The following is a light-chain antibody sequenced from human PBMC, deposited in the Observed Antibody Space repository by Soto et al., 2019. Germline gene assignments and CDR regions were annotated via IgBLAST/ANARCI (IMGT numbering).Light chain of an antibody. CDR2: KSS. J-gene: IGKJ1*01. Sequence: DIQVTQSPSTLSASVGDRFTITCRAMQPVGHSQAWCQQTQGKAPRLLIYKSSTLQGGVPSRFNGSGSGTEFTLSISSLRTDDVATYYCQQYNEDSGTCGQVTKVDIK. V-gene: IGKV1-5*03. CDR1: QPVGHS. CDR3: QQYNEDSGT.